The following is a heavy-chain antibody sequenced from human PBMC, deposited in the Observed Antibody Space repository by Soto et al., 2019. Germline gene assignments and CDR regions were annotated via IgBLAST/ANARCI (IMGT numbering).Heavy chain of an antibody. CDR2: MKSDGSEE. CDR1: GFTFSSSW. J-gene: IGHJ4*02. D-gene: IGHD3-22*01. Sequence: TGGSLRLSCAASGFTFSSSWMNWVRQAPGKGLEWVADMKSDGSEEYYVDSVKGRFTIFRDNAKNSLYLQMNSLRAEDTAVYYCAKECLPESSGHPNDYWGQGTLVTVSS. V-gene: IGHV3-7*01. CDR3: AKECLPESSGHPNDY.